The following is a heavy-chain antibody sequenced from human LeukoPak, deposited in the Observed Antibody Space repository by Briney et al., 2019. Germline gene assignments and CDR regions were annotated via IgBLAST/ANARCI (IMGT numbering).Heavy chain of an antibody. CDR3: ARDGGAGWSAFDY. J-gene: IGHJ4*02. CDR1: GYTFTGYY. D-gene: IGHD6-19*01. V-gene: IGHV1-2*06. Sequence: GASVKVSCKASGYTFTGYYMHWVRQAPGQGLEWMGRINPNSGGTNYGQKFQGRVTMTRDTSISTAYMELSRLRSDDTAVYYCARDGGAGWSAFDYWGQGTLVTVSS. CDR2: INPNSGGT.